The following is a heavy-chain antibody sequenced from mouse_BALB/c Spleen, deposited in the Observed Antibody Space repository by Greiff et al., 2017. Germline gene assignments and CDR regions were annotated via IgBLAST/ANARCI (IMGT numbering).Heavy chain of an antibody. D-gene: IGHD1-1*01. J-gene: IGHJ1*01. V-gene: IGHV3-1*02. CDR3: AREGYYGSSHHWYFDV. Sequence: VQLKESGPDLVKPSQSLSLTCTVTGYSITSGYSWHWIRQFPGNKLEWMGYIHYSGSTNYNPSLKSRISITRDTSKNQFFLQLNSVTTEDTATYYCAREGYYGSSHHWYFDVWGAGTTVTVSS. CDR1: GYSITSGYS. CDR2: IHYSGST.